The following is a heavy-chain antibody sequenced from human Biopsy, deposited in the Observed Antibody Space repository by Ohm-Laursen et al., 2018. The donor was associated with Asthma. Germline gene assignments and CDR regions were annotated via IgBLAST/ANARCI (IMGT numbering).Heavy chain of an antibody. V-gene: IGHV3-7*05. CDR1: GFTFSTSW. CDR3: AKSADYYDSTDYLDF. D-gene: IGHD3-22*01. CDR2: IKEDGSEK. Sequence: GSLRLSCAASGFTFSTSWMTWVRQAPGKGLEWAANIKEDGSEKNYVDSVKGRFTISRDNAKNSLYLQMQSLRPEDTAFYYCAKSADYYDSTDYLDFWGRGTLVTVSS. J-gene: IGHJ4*01.